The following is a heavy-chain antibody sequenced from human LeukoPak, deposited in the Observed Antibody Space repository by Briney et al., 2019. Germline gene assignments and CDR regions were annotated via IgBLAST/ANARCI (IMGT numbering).Heavy chain of an antibody. Sequence: GSLRLSCAASGLTFGSYAMTWVRQAPGKGLEWVSTISGGGGRTYYADSVKGRFTISRDNSKNTLYLQMNSLRAEDTAVYYCAKDRDSSGFYYFDYWGQGTLVTVSS. J-gene: IGHJ4*02. CDR1: GLTFGSYA. CDR3: AKDRDSSGFYYFDY. V-gene: IGHV3-23*01. D-gene: IGHD6-19*01. CDR2: ISGGGGRT.